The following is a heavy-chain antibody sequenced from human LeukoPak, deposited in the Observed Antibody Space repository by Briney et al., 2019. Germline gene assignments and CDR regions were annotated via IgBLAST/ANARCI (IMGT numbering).Heavy chain of an antibody. D-gene: IGHD2-2*01. Sequence: GGSLRLSCAASGFTFSSYSMNWVRQAPGKGLEWVSSISSSSSYIYYADSVKGRFTISRDNAKNSLYLQMNSLRAEDTAVYYCARVGYCSSPSCYDDYYYGMDVWGQGTTVTVSS. J-gene: IGHJ6*02. V-gene: IGHV3-21*01. CDR2: ISSSSSYI. CDR1: GFTFSSYS. CDR3: ARVGYCSSPSCYDDYYYGMDV.